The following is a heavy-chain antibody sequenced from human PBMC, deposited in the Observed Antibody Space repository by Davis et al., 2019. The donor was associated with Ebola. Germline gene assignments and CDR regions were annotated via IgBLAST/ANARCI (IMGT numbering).Heavy chain of an antibody. CDR1: GFTFSTYA. J-gene: IGHJ6*02. V-gene: IGHV3-23*01. CDR2: ISHTGNST. CDR3: AKSRRLYFYYGIDV. Sequence: GESLKISCAASGFTFSTYAMSWVRQVPGKGLEWVSAISHTGNSTYYSDSVKGRFSISRDNSKNILSLQMNSLRAEDRAVYYCAKSRRLYFYYGIDVWGQGPTVTVSS.